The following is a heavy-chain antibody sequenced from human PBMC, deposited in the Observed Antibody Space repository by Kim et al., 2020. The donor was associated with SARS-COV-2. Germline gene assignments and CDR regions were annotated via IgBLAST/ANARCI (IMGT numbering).Heavy chain of an antibody. D-gene: IGHD4-17*01. V-gene: IGHV3-9*01. CDR3: AKESTVTTFCYYGMDV. CDR2: ISWNSGSI. J-gene: IGHJ6*02. CDR1: GFTFGDYA. Sequence: GGSLRLSCAASGFTFGDYAMHWVRQAPGKGLEWVSGISWNSGSIGYADSVKGRFTISRDNAKNSLYLQMNSLRAEDTALYYCAKESTVTTFCYYGMDVWGQGTTVTVSS.